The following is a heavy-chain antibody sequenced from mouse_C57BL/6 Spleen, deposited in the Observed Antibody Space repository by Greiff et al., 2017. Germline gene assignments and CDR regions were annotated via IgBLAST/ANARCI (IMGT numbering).Heavy chain of an antibody. V-gene: IGHV1-26*01. Sequence: VQLQQSGPELVKPGASVKISCKASGYTFTDYYMNWVKQSHGKSLEWIGDINPNNGGTSYNQKFKGKATLTVDKSSSTAYMELRSLTSEDSAVYYCARKVAPLDYAMDYWGQGTSVTVSS. J-gene: IGHJ4*01. D-gene: IGHD1-1*01. CDR3: ARKVAPLDYAMDY. CDR1: GYTFTDYY. CDR2: INPNNGGT.